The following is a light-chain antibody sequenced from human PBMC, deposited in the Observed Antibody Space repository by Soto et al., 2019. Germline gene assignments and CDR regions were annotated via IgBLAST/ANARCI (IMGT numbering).Light chain of an antibody. J-gene: IGLJ3*02. CDR1: DLGNKH. CDR3: QVWDSASDHGV. CDR2: DDR. Sequence: SYELTQPPSVSVAPGQTARITCGGDDLGNKHVHWYQKKPGQAPVLVIEDDRDRPSGIPERFSGSNAGNAATLTIRGVEEGDEGDYYCQVWDSASDHGVFGGGTKLTVL. V-gene: IGLV3-21*02.